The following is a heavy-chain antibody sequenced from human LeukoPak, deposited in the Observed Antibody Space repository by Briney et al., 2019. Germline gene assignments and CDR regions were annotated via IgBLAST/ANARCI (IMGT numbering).Heavy chain of an antibody. V-gene: IGHV1-2*02. J-gene: IGHJ4*02. CDR3: ARDRENYDFWSGPDY. Sequence: ASVKVSCKTSGYSFTAYFIHWVRQAPGQGLEWMAWINPHNGDTKYAQKFQDRVTMTSHASSNTAYMDLSRLRSDDTAVYYCARDRENYDFWSGPDYWGQGTLVTVSS. CDR1: GYSFTAYF. CDR2: INPHNGDT. D-gene: IGHD3-3*01.